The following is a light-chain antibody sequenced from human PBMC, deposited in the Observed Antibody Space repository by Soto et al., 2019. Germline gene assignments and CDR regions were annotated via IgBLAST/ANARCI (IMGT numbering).Light chain of an antibody. V-gene: IGKV3-20*01. Sequence: EIVLTQSPGTLPLSPGERATLSCRASQSVSSSYLAWYQQKPGQAPRLLIYGASSRATGIPDRFSGSGSGTDFTLTISRLEPEDFAVYYCQQYGSSPITVGQGTRLEIK. CDR2: GAS. J-gene: IGKJ5*01. CDR3: QQYGSSPIT. CDR1: QSVSSSY.